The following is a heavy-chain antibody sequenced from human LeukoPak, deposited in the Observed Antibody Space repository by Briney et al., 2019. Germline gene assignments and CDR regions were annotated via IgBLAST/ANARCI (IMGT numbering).Heavy chain of an antibody. CDR2: INHSGST. Sequence: PSETLSLTCAVYGGSFSGYYWSWIRQPPGKGLEWIGEINHSGSTNYNPSLKSRVTISVDTSKNQFSLKLSSVTAADTAVYYCARGLRPRFSPRYYYMDVWGKGTTVTVSS. D-gene: IGHD5-12*01. CDR1: GGSFSGYY. CDR3: ARGLRPRFSPRYYYMDV. V-gene: IGHV4-34*01. J-gene: IGHJ6*03.